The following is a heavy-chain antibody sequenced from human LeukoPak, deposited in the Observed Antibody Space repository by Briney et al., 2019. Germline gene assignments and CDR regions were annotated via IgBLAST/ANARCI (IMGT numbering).Heavy chain of an antibody. CDR3: ARQDLGDAGQNYFVS. Sequence: NTGESLKISCKDSTDRFTDFWIGWVRQMPGKGLEWMAAIFPGDFETRYNPSFEGQVTISADETINTVYLQWTNLKASDTALYYCARQDLGDAGQNYFVSWGQGTLLTVSS. CDR2: IFPGDFET. V-gene: IGHV5-51*01. D-gene: IGHD4-17*01. J-gene: IGHJ4*02. CDR1: TDRFTDFW.